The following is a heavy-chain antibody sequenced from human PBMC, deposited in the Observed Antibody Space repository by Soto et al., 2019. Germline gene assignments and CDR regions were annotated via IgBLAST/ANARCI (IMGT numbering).Heavy chain of an antibody. D-gene: IGHD3-16*01. V-gene: IGHV1-2*04. CDR1: GYTFTGYY. J-gene: IGHJ4*02. CDR3: ARGGIFYDY. Sequence: QAQLVQSGAEVKKPGASVKVSCKASGYTFTGYYMHWVRQAPGQGLEWMGWINPNSGGTNYAQKWQVWVTMTRDTPISTAYMELSRLRSDDTAGYYCARGGIFYDYWGQGTLVTVAS. CDR2: INPNSGGT.